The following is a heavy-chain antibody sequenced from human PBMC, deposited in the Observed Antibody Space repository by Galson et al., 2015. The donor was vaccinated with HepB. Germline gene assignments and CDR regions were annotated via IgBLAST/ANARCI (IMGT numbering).Heavy chain of an antibody. D-gene: IGHD3-10*01. Sequence: TLSLTCTVSGGSISSGTYYWNWIRQPAEKGLEWLGGIYSSGTTNYTPSLQGRLAILLDASKKQFSLGLNSVTASDTAVYDCARGETGWLYGTGSRLDYWGQGILVTVSS. CDR2: IYSSGTT. CDR1: GGSISSGTYY. J-gene: IGHJ4*02. V-gene: IGHV4-61*02. CDR3: ARGETGWLYGTGSRLDY.